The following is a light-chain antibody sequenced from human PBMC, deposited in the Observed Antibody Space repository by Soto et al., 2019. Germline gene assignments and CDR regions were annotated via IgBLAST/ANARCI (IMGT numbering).Light chain of an antibody. CDR3: PSWDDRLEGMV. CDR1: SSNIGSNT. V-gene: IGLV1-44*01. J-gene: IGLJ2*01. Sequence: QSVLTQPPSVSATPGQRVVISCSGSSSNIGSNTVNWYQQFPGTGPPLLFFRNTQRPSGVPDRFSASKTGTSASLAISGLPSRDEAEYYWPSWDDRLEGMVFGGGTKLTVL. CDR2: RNT.